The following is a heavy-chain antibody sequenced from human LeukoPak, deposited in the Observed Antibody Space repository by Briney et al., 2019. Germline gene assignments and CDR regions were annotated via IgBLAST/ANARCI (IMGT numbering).Heavy chain of an antibody. CDR1: GFTFSSYS. D-gene: IGHD3-22*01. CDR2: ISTSSSYI. J-gene: IGHJ4*02. Sequence: GGSLRLSCAASGFTFSSYSMNWVRQAPGKGLEWVSSISTSSSYIYYADSVKGRFTISRDSAKNSLYLQMSSLRAEDTAVYYCARGGIVVVISALYYWGQGTLVTVSS. V-gene: IGHV3-21*01. CDR3: ARGGIVVVISALYY.